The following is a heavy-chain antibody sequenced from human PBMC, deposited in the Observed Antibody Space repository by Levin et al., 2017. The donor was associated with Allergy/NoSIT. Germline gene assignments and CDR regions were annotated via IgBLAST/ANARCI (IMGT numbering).Heavy chain of an antibody. CDR1: GFTFRSYA. J-gene: IGHJ3*02. Sequence: GESLKISCAASGFTFRSYAMTWVRRAPGKGLEWVSLIRGSGGGTYYADSVKGRFTISRDNSKNTLYLQMNSLRAEDTAVYYCARRVSAGITSATFDIWGQGTMVTVSS. V-gene: IGHV3-23*01. CDR3: ARRVSAGITSATFDI. CDR2: IRGSGGGT. D-gene: IGHD1/OR15-1a*01.